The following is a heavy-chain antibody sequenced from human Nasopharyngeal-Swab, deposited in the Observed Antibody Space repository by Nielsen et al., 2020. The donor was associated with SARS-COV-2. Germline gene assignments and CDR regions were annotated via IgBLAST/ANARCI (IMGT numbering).Heavy chain of an antibody. Sequence: SVKVSCKASGGTFGNYAISWVRQAPGQELEWMGRTIPILGLANYAQKLLGRVTITADKSTNTAYMELSSLRSEDTAVYYCARDTPEDTTLVTAYYYYMDVWGKGTTVTVSS. D-gene: IGHD5-18*01. CDR3: ARDTPEDTTLVTAYYYYMDV. V-gene: IGHV1-69*04. CDR2: TIPILGLA. CDR1: GGTFGNYA. J-gene: IGHJ6*03.